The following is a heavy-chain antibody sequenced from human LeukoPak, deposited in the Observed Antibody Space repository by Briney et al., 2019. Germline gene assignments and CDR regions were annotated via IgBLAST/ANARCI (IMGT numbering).Heavy chain of an antibody. V-gene: IGHV4-34*01. Sequence: SETLSLTCAVYGGSFSGYYWSWIRQPPGKGLEWIGEINHSGSTNYNPSLKSRVTISVDTSKNQFSLKLSSVTAADTAVYYCARNLFWMSRSYDYWGQGTLVTVSS. CDR2: INHSGST. CDR3: ARNLFWMSRSYDY. D-gene: IGHD3-3*01. CDR1: GGSFSGYY. J-gene: IGHJ4*02.